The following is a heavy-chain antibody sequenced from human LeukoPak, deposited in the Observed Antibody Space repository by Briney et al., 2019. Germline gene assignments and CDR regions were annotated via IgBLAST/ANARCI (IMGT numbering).Heavy chain of an antibody. V-gene: IGHV3-23*01. CDR1: GFTFSSYA. D-gene: IGHD5-24*01. CDR3: AKGEDGYSRPY. CDR2: ISGSGGST. Sequence: GGSLRLSCAAFGFTFSSYAMSWVRQAPGKGLEWVSAISGSGGSTYYADSVKGRFTISRDNSKNTLYLQMNSLRAEDTAVYYCAKGEDGYSRPYWGQGTLVTVSS. J-gene: IGHJ4*02.